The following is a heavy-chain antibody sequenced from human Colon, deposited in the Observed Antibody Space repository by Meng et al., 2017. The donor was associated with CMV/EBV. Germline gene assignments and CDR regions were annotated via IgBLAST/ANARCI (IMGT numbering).Heavy chain of an antibody. V-gene: IGHV3-23*01. J-gene: IGHJ4*02. D-gene: IGHD2/OR15-2a*01. Sequence: GESLKISCEASGFTFSDSVMSWVRQAPGKGLEWVAGISSRGDTAHYADPVKGRFTISRDNYRNSLFLQMSTLNADDTAVYFCARGQFLHVFDSWGQGTLVTVSS. CDR2: ISSRGDTA. CDR3: ARGQFLHVFDS. CDR1: GFTFSDSV.